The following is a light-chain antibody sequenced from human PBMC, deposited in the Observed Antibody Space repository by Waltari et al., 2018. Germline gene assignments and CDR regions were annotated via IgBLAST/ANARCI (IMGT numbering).Light chain of an antibody. V-gene: IGLV2-14*03. CDR1: SSDVGPYNS. CDR2: DVS. J-gene: IGLJ3*02. Sequence: QSALTQPASVSGSPGQSITISCTGTSSDVGPYNSVPWYQQHPGKAPKLLIYDVSYRPSGVSYRFSGSKSGNTASLTISGLQAEDEADYYCSSYITTNTLELFGGGTSLTVL. CDR3: SSYITTNTLEL.